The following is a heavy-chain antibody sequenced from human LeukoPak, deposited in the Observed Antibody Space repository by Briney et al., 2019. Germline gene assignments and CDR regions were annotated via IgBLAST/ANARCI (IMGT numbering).Heavy chain of an antibody. Sequence: PGGSLRLSCAASGFTFSSYGMHWVRQAPGKGLEWVAVISYDGSNKYYTDSVKGRFTISRDNSKNTLYLQMNSLRAEDTAVYYCARAYDFWSGYYHYYYGMDVWGQGTTVTVSS. D-gene: IGHD3-3*01. CDR2: ISYDGSNK. CDR3: ARAYDFWSGYYHYYYGMDV. J-gene: IGHJ6*02. V-gene: IGHV3-30*03. CDR1: GFTFSSYG.